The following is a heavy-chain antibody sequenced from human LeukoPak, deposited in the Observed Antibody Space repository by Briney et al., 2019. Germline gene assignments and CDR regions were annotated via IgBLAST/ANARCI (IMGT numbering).Heavy chain of an antibody. V-gene: IGHV3-64*04. J-gene: IGHJ4*02. Sequence: GGSLRLSCSASGFPFNTYAIHWVRQAPGKGLEYVAGISSNGDNTDFADSAKGRFTISRDNSKNTLYLQMNSLRAEDTAVYYCRGGKSSFDYWGQGTLVTVSS. D-gene: IGHD3-16*01. CDR1: GFPFNTYA. CDR2: ISSNGDNT. CDR3: RGGKSSFDY.